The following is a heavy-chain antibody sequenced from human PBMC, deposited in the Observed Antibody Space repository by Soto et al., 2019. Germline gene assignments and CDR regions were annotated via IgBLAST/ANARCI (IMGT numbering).Heavy chain of an antibody. CDR2: ILYDGSTQ. D-gene: IGHD2-15*01. CDR1: GFTFSSLA. CDR3: ASGSVRRGYCSGGSCYGGGDY. V-gene: IGHV3-30*03. Sequence: QVELVESGGGVVQPGTSLRLSCAASGFTFSSLAMHWVRQAPGKGLEWVAAILYDGSTQYYGDSVKGRFTISRDNSKSTLYLQMNSLRAEDTAVYYCASGSVRRGYCSGGSCYGGGDYWGQGTLVTVSS. J-gene: IGHJ4*02.